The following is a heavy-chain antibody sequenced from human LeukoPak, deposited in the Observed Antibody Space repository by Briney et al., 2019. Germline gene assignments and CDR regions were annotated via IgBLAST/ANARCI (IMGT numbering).Heavy chain of an antibody. V-gene: IGHV3-74*01. CDR1: GFTFSSYW. CDR2: INTDGSST. J-gene: IGHJ5*02. D-gene: IGHD3-3*01. Sequence: GGSLRLSCAASGFTFSSYWMHWVRQAPGKGLVWVSRINTDGSSTSYADSVKGRFTISRDNAKNTLYLQMNSLRAEDTAVYYCARGQNSITIFGVVIMDWFDPWGQGTLVTVSS. CDR3: ARGQNSITIFGVVIMDWFDP.